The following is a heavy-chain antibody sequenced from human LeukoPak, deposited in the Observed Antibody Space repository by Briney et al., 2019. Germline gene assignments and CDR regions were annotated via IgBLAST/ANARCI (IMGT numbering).Heavy chain of an antibody. D-gene: IGHD3-22*01. CDR1: GFTFSSYG. V-gene: IGHV3-23*01. CDR3: AKDSYDTSI. J-gene: IGHJ4*02. Sequence: GETLRLSCAASGFTFSSYGMSWVRQAPGKGLEWVSAISDSGGRTFYADSVKSRFTISRDNSKNTLYLQINSLRAEDTAVYYCAKDSYDTSIWGQGTLVTVSA. CDR2: ISDSGGRT.